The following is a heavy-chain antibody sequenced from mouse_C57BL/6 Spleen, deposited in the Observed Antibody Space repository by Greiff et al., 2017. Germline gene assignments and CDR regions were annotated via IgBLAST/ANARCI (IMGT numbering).Heavy chain of an antibody. CDR2: IDPETGGT. J-gene: IGHJ2*01. V-gene: IGHV1-15*01. Sequence: VHLVESGAELVRPGASVTLSCKASGYTFTDYEMHWVKQTPVHGLEWIGAIDPETGGTAYNQKFKGKAILTADKSSSTAYMELRSLTSEDSAVYYCTRSRDYDVSYFDYWGQGTTRTVSS. D-gene: IGHD2-4*01. CDR1: GYTFTDYE. CDR3: TRSRDYDVSYFDY.